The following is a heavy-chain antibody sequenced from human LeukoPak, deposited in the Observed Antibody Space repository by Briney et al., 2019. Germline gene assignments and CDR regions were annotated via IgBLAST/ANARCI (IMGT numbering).Heavy chain of an antibody. V-gene: IGHV3-66*02. Sequence: GGPLRLSCAAFGFTVSADYMSWVRQAPGKGLEWVSIYSGGDTYYAGSVKGRFTISRDNSKNTLYLQMNSLRAEDTAVYYCARDRYSTIFGGWGQGTLVTVSS. CDR1: GFTVSADY. D-gene: IGHD3-3*01. J-gene: IGHJ4*02. CDR2: YSGGDT. CDR3: ARDRYSTIFGG.